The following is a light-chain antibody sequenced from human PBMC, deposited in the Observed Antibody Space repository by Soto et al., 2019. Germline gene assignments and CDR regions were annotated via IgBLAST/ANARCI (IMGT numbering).Light chain of an antibody. CDR3: QQYGSSPQT. CDR2: GAS. V-gene: IGKV3-15*01. CDR1: QSVSSN. Sequence: EIVMTHSPATLSVSPVERATLSCRASQSVSSNLAWYQQKPGQAPRLLIYGASTRATGIPARFSGSGSGTEFTLTISSLEPEDFAVYYCQQYGSSPQTFGQGTKVDNK. J-gene: IGKJ1*01.